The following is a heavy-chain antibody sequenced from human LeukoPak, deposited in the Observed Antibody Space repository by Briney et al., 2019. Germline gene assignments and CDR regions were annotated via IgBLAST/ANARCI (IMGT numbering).Heavy chain of an antibody. J-gene: IGHJ3*02. CDR1: GFTFSSYG. V-gene: IGHV3-33*01. CDR2: IWYDGSNK. Sequence: QPGGSLRLSCAASGFTFSSYGMHWVRQAPGKGLEWVAVIWYDGSNKYYADSVKGRFTISRDNSKNTLYLQMNSLRAEDTAVYYCARDGLRITMILGAFDIWGQGTMVTVSS. D-gene: IGHD3-22*01. CDR3: ARDGLRITMILGAFDI.